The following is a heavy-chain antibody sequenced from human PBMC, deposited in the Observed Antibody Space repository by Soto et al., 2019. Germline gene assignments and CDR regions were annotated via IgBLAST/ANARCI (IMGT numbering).Heavy chain of an antibody. J-gene: IGHJ4*02. CDR3: ARDENPSIAVARVFEY. CDR2: IYYSGST. CDR1: GGSIRSSIFY. V-gene: IGHV4-39*02. Sequence: SETLSLASAVSGGSIRSSIFYWCLIRQPPGKGLEWIGSIYYSGSTYYNPSLKSRVTISVDTSKNQFSLKLSSVTAADTAVYFCARDENPSIAVARVFEYWGQGSLVT. D-gene: IGHD6-19*01.